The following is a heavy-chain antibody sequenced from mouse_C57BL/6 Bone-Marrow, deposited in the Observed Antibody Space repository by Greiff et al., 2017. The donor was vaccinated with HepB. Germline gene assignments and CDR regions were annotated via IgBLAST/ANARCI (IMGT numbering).Heavy chain of an antibody. CDR1: GFTFSDFY. J-gene: IGHJ4*01. CDR2: SRNKANDYTT. V-gene: IGHV7-1*01. CDR3: ARAHYYGSSYGAMDY. Sequence: EVKLVESGGGLVQSGRSLRLSCATSGFTFSDFYMEWVRQAPGKGLEWIAASRNKANDYTTEYSASVKGRFIVSRDTSQSILYLQMNALRAEDTAIYYCARAHYYGSSYGAMDYWGQGTSVTVSS. D-gene: IGHD1-1*01.